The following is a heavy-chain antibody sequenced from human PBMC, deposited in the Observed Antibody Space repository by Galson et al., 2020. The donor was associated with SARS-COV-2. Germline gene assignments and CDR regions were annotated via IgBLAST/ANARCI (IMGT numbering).Heavy chain of an antibody. CDR3: ATAPLAVDGGPHYYYGMDV. Sequence: ASVKVSCKVSGYTLTELSMHWVRQAPGKGLEWMGGFDPEDGETIYAQKFQGRVTMTEDTSTDTAYMELSSLRSEDTAVYYCATAPLAVDGGPHYYYGMDVWGQGTTVTVSS. CDR1: GYTLTELS. V-gene: IGHV1-24*01. J-gene: IGHJ6*02. D-gene: IGHD6-19*01. CDR2: FDPEDGET.